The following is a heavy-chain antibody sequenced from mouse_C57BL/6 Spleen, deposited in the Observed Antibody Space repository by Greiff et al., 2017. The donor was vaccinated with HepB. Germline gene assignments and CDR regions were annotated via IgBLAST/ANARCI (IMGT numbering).Heavy chain of an antibody. V-gene: IGHV1-64*01. Sequence: VQLQQPGAELVKPGASVKLSCKASGYTFTSYWLHWVKQRPGQGLEWIGMIHPNSGSTNYNEKFKSKATLTVDKSSSTAYMQLSSLTSEDSAVYYCARSGVVATDYFDYWGPGTTLTVSS. CDR2: IHPNSGST. CDR1: GYTFTSYW. J-gene: IGHJ2*01. D-gene: IGHD1-1*01. CDR3: ARSGVVATDYFDY.